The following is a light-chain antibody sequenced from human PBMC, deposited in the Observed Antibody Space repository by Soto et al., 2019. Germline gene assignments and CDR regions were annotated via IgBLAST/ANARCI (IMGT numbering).Light chain of an antibody. CDR2: DVS. J-gene: IGLJ2*01. V-gene: IGLV2-14*01. CDR3: SSYTSSSTGV. Sequence: QSALTQPASVSGSPGQSITISCTGTSSDVGGYNYVSWYQQHPGKAPKLMIYDVSNRPSGVSNRFSGSKSGNTASLTISGLQAEDEADYYCSSYTSSSTGVFGGGTTVTVL. CDR1: SSDVGGYNY.